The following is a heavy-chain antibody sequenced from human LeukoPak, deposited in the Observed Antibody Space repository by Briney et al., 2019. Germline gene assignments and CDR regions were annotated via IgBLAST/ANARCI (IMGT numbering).Heavy chain of an antibody. V-gene: IGHV1-46*01. D-gene: IGHD3-22*01. Sequence: VASVKVSCKASGYTFTSYYMHWVRQAPAQGLKWMGIINPSGGSPSYAQKLQGRVTMTTDTSTSTAYMELRSLRSDDTAVYYCVSGVSYYDSSGYLDAFDIWGQGTMVTVSS. CDR3: VSGVSYYDSSGYLDAFDI. J-gene: IGHJ3*02. CDR2: INPSGGSP. CDR1: GYTFTSYY.